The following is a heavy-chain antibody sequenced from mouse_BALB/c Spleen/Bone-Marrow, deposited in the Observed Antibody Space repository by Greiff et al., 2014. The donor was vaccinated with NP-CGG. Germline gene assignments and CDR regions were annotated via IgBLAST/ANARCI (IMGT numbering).Heavy chain of an antibody. CDR1: GFPFSSFG. J-gene: IGHJ1*01. CDR2: ISSGSSTI. Sequence: VQLKESGGGFVEPGGSRKISCAASGFPFSSFGMHWGRQAPEKGLGWVAYISSGSSTIYYADTVKGRFTISRDNPKNTLFLQMTSLRSEDTAMYYCAREGDYGNYWYFDVWGAGTTVTVSS. CDR3: AREGDYGNYWYFDV. D-gene: IGHD2-1*01. V-gene: IGHV5-17*02.